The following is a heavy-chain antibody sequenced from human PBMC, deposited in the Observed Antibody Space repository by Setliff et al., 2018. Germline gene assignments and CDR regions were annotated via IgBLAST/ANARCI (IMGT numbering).Heavy chain of an antibody. Sequence: GGSLRLSCVASGFTFSRYAMTWVRQAPGKGLEWVSLISATGGAAYNEDSVKGRITISRDNSKNTLHLQIYSLTAEDTAVDYCARMTTLVIDYWGQGTLVTVSS. CDR3: ARMTTLVIDY. J-gene: IGHJ4*02. CDR2: ISATGGAA. V-gene: IGHV3-23*01. D-gene: IGHD4-4*01. CDR1: GFTFSRYA.